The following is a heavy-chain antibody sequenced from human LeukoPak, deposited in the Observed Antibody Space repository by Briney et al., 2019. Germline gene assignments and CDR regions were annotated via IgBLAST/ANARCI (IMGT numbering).Heavy chain of an antibody. D-gene: IGHD3-16*02. CDR2: IKQDGSEK. Sequence: SGGSLRLSCAASGFTFSSYWMSWVRQAPGKGLEWVANIKQDGSEKYYVDSVKGRFTISRDNAKNSLYPQMISLRAEDTAVYYCARVGGRYSPLGYWGQGTLVTVSS. V-gene: IGHV3-7*01. CDR1: GFTFSSYW. J-gene: IGHJ4*02. CDR3: ARVGGRYSPLGY.